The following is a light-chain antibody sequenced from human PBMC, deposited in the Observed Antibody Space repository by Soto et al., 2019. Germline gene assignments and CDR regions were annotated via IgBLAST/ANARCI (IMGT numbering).Light chain of an antibody. Sequence: QSALTQPASVSGSPGQSITISCTGTSSDVGSYNLVSWYQQHPGKAPKLMIYEVSKRHSGVSNRFSGSKSGNTASLTISGLQAECEADYYCCSYAGSSTLVFGGGTKLTVL. J-gene: IGLJ2*01. CDR2: EVS. CDR1: SSDVGSYNL. V-gene: IGLV2-23*02. CDR3: CSYAGSSTLV.